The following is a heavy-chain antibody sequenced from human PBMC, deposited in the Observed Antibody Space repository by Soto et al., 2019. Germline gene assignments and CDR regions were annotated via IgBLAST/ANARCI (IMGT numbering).Heavy chain of an antibody. CDR3: ARDGYSSGWYRGRYFQH. CDR2: INSDGSST. V-gene: IGHV3-74*01. D-gene: IGHD6-19*01. CDR1: GFTFSSYW. J-gene: IGHJ1*01. Sequence: EVQLVESGGGLVQPGGSLRLSCAASGFTFSSYWMHWVRQAPGKGLVWVSRINSDGSSTSYADSVKGRFTISRDNAKNTLYLQMNSLRAEDTAVYYCARDGYSSGWYRGRYFQHWGQGTLVTVSS.